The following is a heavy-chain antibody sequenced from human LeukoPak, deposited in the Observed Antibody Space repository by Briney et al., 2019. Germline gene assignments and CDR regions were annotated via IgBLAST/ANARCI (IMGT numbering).Heavy chain of an antibody. CDR2: IYSGGST. CDR3: ARDQVMVDCSGGSCSPPYYYYGMDV. V-gene: IGHV3-53*01. CDR1: GFTFSSNY. D-gene: IGHD2-15*01. J-gene: IGHJ6*02. Sequence: GGSLRLSCAASGFTFSSNYMSWVRQAPGKGLEWVSVIYSGGSTYYTDSVKGRFTISRDNSKNTLYLQMNSLRAADTAVYYCARDQVMVDCSGGSCSPPYYYYGMDVWGQGTTVTVSS.